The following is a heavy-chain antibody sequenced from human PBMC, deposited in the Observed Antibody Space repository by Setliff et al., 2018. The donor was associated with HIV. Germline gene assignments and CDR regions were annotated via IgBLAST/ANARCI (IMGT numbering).Heavy chain of an antibody. D-gene: IGHD7-27*01. CDR2: ILDSGST. CDR1: GVSVNNDDDY. J-gene: IGHJ3*01. Sequence: PSETLSLICAVSGVSVNNDDDYWGWIRQLPGKGLEWIGYILDSGSTYYNPSLRGRLSMSIDTSANQFSVELTSVTAADTALYFCARVPNWGSAPFAYDVWGLGTMVTVSS. V-gene: IGHV4-31*11. CDR3: ARVPNWGSAPFAYDV.